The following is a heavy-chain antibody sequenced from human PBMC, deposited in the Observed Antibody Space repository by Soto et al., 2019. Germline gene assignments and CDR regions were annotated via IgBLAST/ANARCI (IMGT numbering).Heavy chain of an antibody. J-gene: IGHJ3*02. D-gene: IGHD2-21*02. Sequence: SVKVSCKASGGTFSSYAISWVRQAPGQGLEWMGGIIPIFGTANYAQRFQGRVTITADESTSTAYMELSSLRSEDTAVYYCARPVGVTTFDAFDIWGQGTMVTVSS. CDR2: IIPIFGTA. CDR1: GGTFSSYA. V-gene: IGHV1-69*13. CDR3: ARPVGVTTFDAFDI.